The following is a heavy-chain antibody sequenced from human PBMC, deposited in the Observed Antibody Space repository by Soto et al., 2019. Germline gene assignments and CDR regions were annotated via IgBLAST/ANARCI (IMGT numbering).Heavy chain of an antibody. V-gene: IGHV3-21*01. CDR1: GFTFSSYS. CDR2: ISSSSSYI. Sequence: EVQLVESGGGLVKPGGSLRLSCAASGFTFSSYSMNWVRPATGKGLEWVSSISSSSSYIYYADSVKGRFTISRDNAKNSLYLQMNSLRAEDTAVYYCARPGHYYYYYMDVWGKGTTVTVSS. J-gene: IGHJ6*03. CDR3: ARPGHYYYYYMDV.